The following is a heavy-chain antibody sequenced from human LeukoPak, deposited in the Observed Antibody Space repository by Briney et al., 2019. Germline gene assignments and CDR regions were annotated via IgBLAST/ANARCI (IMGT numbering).Heavy chain of an antibody. CDR2: IYYSGST. Sequence: SETLSLTCTVSGGYISSTSYYWGWIRQPPGKGLEWIGSIYYSGSTYYNPSLKSRVTISVDTSKSQFSLRLSSVTAADTAVYYCARTRYYYNSRSYGAPYYFDYWGQGTLVTVSS. CDR1: GGYISSTSYY. D-gene: IGHD3-10*01. CDR3: ARTRYYYNSRSYGAPYYFDY. V-gene: IGHV4-39*01. J-gene: IGHJ4*02.